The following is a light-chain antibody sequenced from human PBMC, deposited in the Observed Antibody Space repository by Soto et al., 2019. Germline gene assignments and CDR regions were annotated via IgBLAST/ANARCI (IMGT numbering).Light chain of an antibody. J-gene: IGKJ4*01. V-gene: IGKV1-5*03. Sequence: DIQMSQSPSTLSASVGGRVTITCRASQGTGDWLAWYQQKPGKAPKLLIYKTSTLEGGVPSRFSGSGSETEFTLTISSLQPDDFATYYCHQYSSYPLTFGGGTKVDIK. CDR1: QGTGDW. CDR3: HQYSSYPLT. CDR2: KTS.